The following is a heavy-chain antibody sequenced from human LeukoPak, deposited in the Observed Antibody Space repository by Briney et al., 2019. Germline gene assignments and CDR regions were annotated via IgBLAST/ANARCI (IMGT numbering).Heavy chain of an antibody. CDR3: ARGFSLDP. J-gene: IGHJ5*02. V-gene: IGHV4-39*01. Sequence: SETLSLTCTVSGGSISSSSYYWSWIRQPPGKGLEWIGSIYYSGSTYYNPSLKSRVTLSVDTSKNQFSLKLSSVTAADTAVYYCARGFSLDPWGQGTLVTVSS. CDR1: GGSISSSSYY. CDR2: IYYSGST.